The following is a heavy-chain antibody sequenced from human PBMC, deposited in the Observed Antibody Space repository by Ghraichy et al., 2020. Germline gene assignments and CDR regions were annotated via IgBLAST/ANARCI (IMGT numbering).Heavy chain of an antibody. V-gene: IGHV4-34*01. CDR2: INHSGSI. Sequence: SETLSLTCAVYGGSFSGYYWSWIRQPPGKGLEWIGEINHSGSINYNPSLKSRVTISVDTSKNQFSLKLSSVTAADTAVYYCARADRRLRYFDWYRDYYYYGMDVWGQGTTVTVSS. J-gene: IGHJ6*02. CDR1: GGSFSGYY. D-gene: IGHD3-9*01. CDR3: ARADRRLRYFDWYRDYYYYGMDV.